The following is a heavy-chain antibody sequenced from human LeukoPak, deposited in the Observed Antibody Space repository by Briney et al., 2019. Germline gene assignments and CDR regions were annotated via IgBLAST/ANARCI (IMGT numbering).Heavy chain of an antibody. CDR3: ARDQRTGLWFGELFY. V-gene: IGHV3-30*04. Sequence: GGSLRLSCAASGFTFRSYAMHWVRQAPGKGLEWVAVISYDGRNKYYADSVKGRFTISRDNSKNTLYLQMNSLTGQDTAVYYCARDQRTGLWFGELFYWGQGTLVTVST. J-gene: IGHJ4*02. CDR1: GFTFRSYA. CDR2: ISYDGRNK. D-gene: IGHD3-10*01.